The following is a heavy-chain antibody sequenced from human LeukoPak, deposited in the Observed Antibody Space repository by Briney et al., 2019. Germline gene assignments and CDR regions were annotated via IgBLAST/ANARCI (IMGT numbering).Heavy chain of an antibody. Sequence: GGSLRLSCVASGFTVNWNTMNWVRPAPGKGLEWGSASYSTGNTYYADSVKGRFTMFRDNSENTVYLEMSSLRAEDSAMYYCVRGEKDYYYGSDVWGQGTTVTVSS. CDR1: GFTVNWNT. J-gene: IGHJ6*02. CDR2: SYSTGNT. V-gene: IGHV3-53*01. CDR3: VRGEKDYYYGSDV. D-gene: IGHD1-26*01.